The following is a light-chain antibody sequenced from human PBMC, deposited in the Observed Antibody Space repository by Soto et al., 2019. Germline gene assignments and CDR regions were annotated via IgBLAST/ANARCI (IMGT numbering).Light chain of an antibody. Sequence: DFVMTQSPLSLPVTPGEPASISCRSSQSLLHSNGYNYLDWYLQKPGQSPQLLIYLGSNRASGVPDRFSGSGSGTDFTLKISRVEAEDVGVFFCMQALQTPFTFGQGTKLDIK. V-gene: IGKV2-28*01. CDR1: QSLLHSNGYNY. CDR2: LGS. J-gene: IGKJ2*01. CDR3: MQALQTPFT.